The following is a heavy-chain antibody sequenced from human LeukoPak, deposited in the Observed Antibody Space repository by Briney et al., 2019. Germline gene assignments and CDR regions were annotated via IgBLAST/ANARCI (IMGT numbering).Heavy chain of an antibody. CDR3: ARGIYYDSSGYYY. CDR1: GFTFSSYA. J-gene: IGHJ4*02. CDR2: ISSSSSYI. D-gene: IGHD3-22*01. V-gene: IGHV3-21*01. Sequence: PGGSLRLSCAASGFTFSSYAMSWVRQAPGKGLEWVSSISSSSSYIYYADSVKGRFTISRDNAKNSLYLQMNSLRAEDTAVYYCARGIYYDSSGYYYWGQGTLVTVSS.